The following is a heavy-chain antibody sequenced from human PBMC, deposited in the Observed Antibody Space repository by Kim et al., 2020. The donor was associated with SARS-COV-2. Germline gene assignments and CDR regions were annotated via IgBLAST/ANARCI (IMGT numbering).Heavy chain of an antibody. CDR3: ARSQGYSSSYYFDY. J-gene: IGHJ4*02. D-gene: IGHD6-6*01. CDR1: GFTFSSYA. V-gene: IGHV3-23*01. CDR2: ITGGGSNT. Sequence: GGSLRLSCAASGFTFSSYAMSWVRQAPGKGLEWVSAITGGGSNTYYADSVKGRFTISRDYSYNTLYLQMNSLRAEDTAVYFCARSQGYSSSYYFDYWGQGTLVTVSS.